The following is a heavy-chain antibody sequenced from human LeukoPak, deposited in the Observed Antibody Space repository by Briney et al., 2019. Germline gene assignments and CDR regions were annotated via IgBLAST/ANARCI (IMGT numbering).Heavy chain of an antibody. CDR1: DESFSSHY. J-gene: IGHJ3*02. CDR3: ARDLVTVTKGFDI. D-gene: IGHD4-17*01. V-gene: IGHV4-59*11. CDR2: ISYIGST. Sequence: SETLSLTCAVSDESFSSHYWTWIRQPPGKGLEWIGYISYIGSTNYNPSLKSRVTISIDTSKNQFSLRLSSVTAADTAVYHCARDLVTVTKGFDIWGQGTMVSVSS.